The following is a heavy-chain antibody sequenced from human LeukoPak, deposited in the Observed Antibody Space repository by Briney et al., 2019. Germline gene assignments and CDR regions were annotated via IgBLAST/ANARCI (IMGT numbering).Heavy chain of an antibody. J-gene: IGHJ3*01. V-gene: IGHV4-39*01. CDR3: ARLFSSSWYRGAFDL. D-gene: IGHD6-13*01. CDR1: GGSISSSSYY. Sequence: SETLSLTCTVSGGSISSSSYYWGWIRQPPGKGLEWIGSIYYSGNTYYNPSLKSRVTISVDTSKNQFSLKLSSVTAADTAAYYCARLFSSSWYRGAFDLWGQGTMVTVSS. CDR2: IYYSGNT.